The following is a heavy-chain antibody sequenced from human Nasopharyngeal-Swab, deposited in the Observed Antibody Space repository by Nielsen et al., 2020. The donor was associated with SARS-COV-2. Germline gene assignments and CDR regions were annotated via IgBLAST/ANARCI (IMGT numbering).Heavy chain of an antibody. CDR3: ARSGREGYMDV. V-gene: IGHV4-31*02. CDR2: IYYSGST. J-gene: IGHJ6*03. D-gene: IGHD3-3*01. Sequence: WIRQPPGKGLEWIGYIYYSGSTYYNPSLKSRVTISVDTSKNQFSLKLSSVTAADTAVYYCARSGREGYMDVWGKGTTVTVSS.